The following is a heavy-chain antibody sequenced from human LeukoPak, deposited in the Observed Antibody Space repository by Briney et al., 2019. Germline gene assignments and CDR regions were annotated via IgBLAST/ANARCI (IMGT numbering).Heavy chain of an antibody. CDR1: GGSISSYY. J-gene: IGHJ3*02. Sequence: SETLSLTCTVSGGSISSYYWSWIRQPAGKGLEWIGRIYTSGSTNYNPSLKSRVTISVDTSKNQFSLKLSSVTAADTAVYYCARGIYIGDHYIAFDIWGQGTMVTVSS. V-gene: IGHV4-4*07. CDR2: IYTSGST. CDR3: ARGIYIGDHYIAFDI. D-gene: IGHD2-15*01.